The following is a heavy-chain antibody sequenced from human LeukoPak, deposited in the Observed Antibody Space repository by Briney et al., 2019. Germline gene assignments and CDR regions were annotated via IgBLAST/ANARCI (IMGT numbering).Heavy chain of an antibody. V-gene: IGHV4-38-2*02. D-gene: IGHD2-15*01. J-gene: IGHJ6*03. CDR1: GYSISSGYY. CDR3: AREVRYCSGGSCSWGYKSNYYMDV. CDR2: IYHSGST. Sequence: SETPSLTCTVSGYSISSGYYWGWIRQPPGKGLEWIGSIYHSGSTYYNPSLKSRVTISVDTSKNQFSLKLSSVTAADTAVYYCAREVRYCSGGSCSWGYKSNYYMDVWGKGTTVTVSS.